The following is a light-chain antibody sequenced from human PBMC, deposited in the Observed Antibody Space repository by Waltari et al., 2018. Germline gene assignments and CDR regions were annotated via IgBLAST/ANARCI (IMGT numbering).Light chain of an antibody. V-gene: IGKV1-5*03. Sequence: DIQMTQSPSTLSASVGDRVTITCRASQSISSWLAWYQQKPGKATKLLIYKASSLESGVPSRCSGSGSGTEFTLTISSLQPDDFATYYCQQYNSYSSFGQGTKVEIK. CDR2: KAS. CDR3: QQYNSYSS. CDR1: QSISSW. J-gene: IGKJ1*01.